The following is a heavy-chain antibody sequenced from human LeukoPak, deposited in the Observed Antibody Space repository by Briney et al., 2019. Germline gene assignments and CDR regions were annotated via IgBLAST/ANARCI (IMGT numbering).Heavy chain of an antibody. Sequence: SETLSLTCTVTGGSISTNSYYWGWFRQPPGKGLEWVGNIYYSGSTYYNPSLKSRVTISIDTSKNQFSLKLRSLTAADTAVFYCARQAGYSRGAWFDRWGQGTLVTVSS. CDR2: IYYSGST. CDR1: GGSISTNSYY. V-gene: IGHV4-39*01. J-gene: IGHJ5*02. D-gene: IGHD6-13*01. CDR3: ARQAGYSRGAWFDR.